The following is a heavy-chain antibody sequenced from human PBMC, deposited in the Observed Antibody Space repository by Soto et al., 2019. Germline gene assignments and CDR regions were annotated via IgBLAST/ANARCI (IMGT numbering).Heavy chain of an antibody. CDR3: ARARAYYDFWSGPLAHFDY. CDR2: INHSGST. D-gene: IGHD3-3*01. CDR1: GGSFSGYY. Sequence: LSLTCAVYGGSFSGYYWSWIRQPPGKGLEWIGEINHSGSTNYNPSLKSRVTISVDTSKNQFSLKLSSVTAADTAVYYCARARAYYDFWSGPLAHFDYWGQGTLVTVSS. J-gene: IGHJ4*02. V-gene: IGHV4-34*01.